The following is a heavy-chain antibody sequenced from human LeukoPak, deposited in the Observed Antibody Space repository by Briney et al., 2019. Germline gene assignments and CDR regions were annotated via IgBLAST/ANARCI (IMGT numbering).Heavy chain of an antibody. J-gene: IGHJ4*02. CDR1: GFTFSSYS. CDR2: ISSSSSYI. V-gene: IGHV3-21*01. Sequence: PGGSLRLSCAASGFTFSSYSMNWVRQAPGKGLEWVSSISSSSSYIYYADSVKGRFTISRDNAKNSLYLQMNSLRAEDTAVYYCARGSETIFGVVPGATDYWGQGTLVTVSS. CDR3: ARGSETIFGVVPGATDY. D-gene: IGHD3-3*01.